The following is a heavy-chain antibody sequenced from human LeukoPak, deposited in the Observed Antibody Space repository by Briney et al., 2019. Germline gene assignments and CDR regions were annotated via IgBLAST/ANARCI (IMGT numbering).Heavy chain of an antibody. CDR2: MNPNSGNT. V-gene: IGHV1-8*01. J-gene: IGHJ6*03. Sequence: ASVKVSCKASGYTFTSYGINWVRQATGQGLEWMGWMNPNSGNTGYAQKFQGRVTMTRNTSISTAYMELSSLRSEDTAVYYCARYKAERGQIFGGYYYYMDVWGKGTTVTVSS. CDR1: GYTFTSYG. D-gene: IGHD3-10*01. CDR3: ARYKAERGQIFGGYYYYMDV.